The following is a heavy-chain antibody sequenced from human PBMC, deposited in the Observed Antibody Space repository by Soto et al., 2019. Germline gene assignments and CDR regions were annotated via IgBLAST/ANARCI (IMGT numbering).Heavy chain of an antibody. CDR2: INPNSGGT. D-gene: IGHD2-15*01. Sequence: GASVKVSCKASGYTFTGYYMHWVRQAPGQGLEWMGWINPNSGGTNYAQKFQGWVTMTRDTSISTAYMELSRLRSDDTAVYYCARNVVQLPYCSGGSCYSDAFDIWGQGTMVTVSS. CDR1: GYTFTGYY. J-gene: IGHJ3*02. CDR3: ARNVVQLPYCSGGSCYSDAFDI. V-gene: IGHV1-2*04.